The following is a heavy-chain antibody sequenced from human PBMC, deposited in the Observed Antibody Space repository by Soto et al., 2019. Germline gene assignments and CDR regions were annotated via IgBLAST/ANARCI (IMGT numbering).Heavy chain of an antibody. CDR3: ARVSLTVIVVPFGVH. D-gene: IGHD3-22*01. J-gene: IGHJ4*02. CDR2: INTYNANT. V-gene: IGHV1-18*04. CDR1: GYTFTSYG. Sequence: ASVKVSCKASGYTFTSYGISWVRQAPGQGLEWMGWINTYNANTDYAQKFQGRVTMTTDTSTSTAYMELRSLRSDDTAVYYCARVSLTVIVVPFGVHWGQGTLVTVSS.